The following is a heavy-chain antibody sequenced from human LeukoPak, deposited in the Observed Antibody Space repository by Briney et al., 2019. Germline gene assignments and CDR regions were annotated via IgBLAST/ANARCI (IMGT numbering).Heavy chain of an antibody. V-gene: IGHV3-20*04. Sequence: SGGSLRLSCAASGFTFSSYAMSWVRQAPGKGLEWVSGINWNGGSTGYADSVKGRFTISRDNAKNSLYLQMNSLRVEDTALYYCARDAGYYMDVWGKGTTVTVSS. CDR2: INWNGGST. CDR1: GFTFSSYA. J-gene: IGHJ6*03. CDR3: ARDAGYYMDV.